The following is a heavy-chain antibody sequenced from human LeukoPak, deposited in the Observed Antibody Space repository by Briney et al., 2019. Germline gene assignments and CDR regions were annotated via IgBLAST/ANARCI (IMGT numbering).Heavy chain of an antibody. CDR3: ANTLHTYCDGDCLGY. Sequence: RGSLRLSCAASGFTFSRYWMHWVRQAPGKGLVWVSRINSDGSSTSYADSVKGRFTISRDNARNTLYLQMNSLTAEDTAVYYCANTLHTYCDGDCLGYWGQGTLVTVSS. CDR2: INSDGSST. CDR1: GFTFSRYW. D-gene: IGHD2-21*02. V-gene: IGHV3-74*01. J-gene: IGHJ4*02.